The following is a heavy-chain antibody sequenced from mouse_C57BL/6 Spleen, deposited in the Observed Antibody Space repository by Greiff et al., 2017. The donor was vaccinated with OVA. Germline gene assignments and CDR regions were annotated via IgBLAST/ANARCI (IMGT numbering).Heavy chain of an antibody. J-gene: IGHJ2*01. CDR1: GYTFTDYN. V-gene: IGHV1-18*01. Sequence: EVQRVESGPELVKPGASVKIPCKASGYTFTDYNMDWVKQSHGKSLEWIGDINPNNGGTIYNQKFKGKATLTVDKSSSTAYMELRSLTSEDTAVYYCARSTMVTTHYFDDWGQGTTLTVSS. CDR2: INPNNGGT. D-gene: IGHD2-2*01. CDR3: ARSTMVTTHYFDD.